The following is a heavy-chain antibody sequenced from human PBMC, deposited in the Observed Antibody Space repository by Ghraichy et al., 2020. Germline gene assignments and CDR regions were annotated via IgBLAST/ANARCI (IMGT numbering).Heavy chain of an antibody. Sequence: GGSLRLSCAASGFTFSSYWMSWVRQAPGKGLEWVANIKQDGSEKYYVVSVKGRFTISRDNAKNSLYLQMNSLRAEDTAVYYCARDYDGFRVEYYFDYWGQGTLVTVSS. CDR2: IKQDGSEK. V-gene: IGHV3-7*03. D-gene: IGHD3-16*01. J-gene: IGHJ4*02. CDR3: ARDYDGFRVEYYFDY. CDR1: GFTFSSYW.